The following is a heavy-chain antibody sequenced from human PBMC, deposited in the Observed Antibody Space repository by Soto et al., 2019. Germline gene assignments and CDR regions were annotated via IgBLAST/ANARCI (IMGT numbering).Heavy chain of an antibody. CDR3: ARAVGPFDF. Sequence: ESGGGVVQPGRSLRLSCAASGFTFSTYGMHWVRQAPGKGLEWVAVIWHDGSNKYYADSVKGRFTISRDNSMDTLYLQMNSLRAEDTAIYYCARAVGPFDFWGQGTLVTVSS. J-gene: IGHJ3*01. V-gene: IGHV3-33*01. CDR1: GFTFSTYG. CDR2: IWHDGSNK.